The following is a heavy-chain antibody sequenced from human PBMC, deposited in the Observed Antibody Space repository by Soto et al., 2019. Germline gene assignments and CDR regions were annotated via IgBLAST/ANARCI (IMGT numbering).Heavy chain of an antibody. J-gene: IGHJ4*02. D-gene: IGHD3-22*01. CDR2: IYYSGST. V-gene: IGHV4-59*01. CDR1: GGSINSYY. CDR3: ARYSGYLDY. Sequence: SETLSLTCTVSGGSINSYYWSWIRQPPGKGLEWIGYIYYSGSTNYNPSLNSRVTISVDTSKNQFSLKLSSVIDADTAVYYCARYSGYLDYWGQGTLVTVSS.